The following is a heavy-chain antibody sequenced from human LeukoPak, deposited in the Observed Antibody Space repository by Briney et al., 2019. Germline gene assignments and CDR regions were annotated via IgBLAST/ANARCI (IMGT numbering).Heavy chain of an antibody. J-gene: IGHJ1*01. CDR3: ARQEAAAGLKYFQH. CDR1: GGSISSSSNF. Sequence: SETLSLTCTVSGGSISSSSNFWGWIRQSPGKGLEWIGSIFYTGSTYYNPSLKSRVTISVDTSKNQFSLKLSSVTAADTAVYYCARQEAAAGLKYFQHWGQGTLVTVSS. D-gene: IGHD6-13*01. CDR2: IFYTGST. V-gene: IGHV4-39*01.